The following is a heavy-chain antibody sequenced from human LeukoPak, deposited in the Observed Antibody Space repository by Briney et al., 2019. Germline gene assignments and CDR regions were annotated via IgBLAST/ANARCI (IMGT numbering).Heavy chain of an antibody. CDR1: GFTFSSYW. J-gene: IGHJ4*02. CDR3: ANGLPLNYDFWSGYTDY. V-gene: IGHV3-23*01. CDR2: FTSRSRSI. D-gene: IGHD3-3*01. Sequence: QPGGSLRLSCAASGFTFSSYWMSWVRQAPGKGLEWLSSFTSRSRSIYYADSVKGRFTISRDNSKNTLYLQMNSLRAEDTAVYYCANGLPLNYDFWSGYTDYWGQGTLVTVSS.